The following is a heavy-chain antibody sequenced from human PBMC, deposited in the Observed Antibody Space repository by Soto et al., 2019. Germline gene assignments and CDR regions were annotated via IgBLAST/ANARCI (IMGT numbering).Heavy chain of an antibody. Sequence: GGSLRLSCAASGFTFSSYDMHWVRQATGKGLEWVSAIGTAGDTYYPGSVKGRFTISRENAKNSLYLQMNSLRAGDTAVYYCARAPLHYYDSSGYPWFDPWGQGTLVTVSS. CDR2: IGTAGDT. CDR3: ARAPLHYYDSSGYPWFDP. D-gene: IGHD3-22*01. J-gene: IGHJ5*02. V-gene: IGHV3-13*01. CDR1: GFTFSSYD.